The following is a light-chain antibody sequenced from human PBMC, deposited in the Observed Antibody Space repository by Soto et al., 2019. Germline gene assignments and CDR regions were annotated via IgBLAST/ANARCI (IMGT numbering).Light chain of an antibody. J-gene: IGKJ2*01. V-gene: IGKV4-1*01. CDR2: WAS. Sequence: DIVMTQSPDSLAVSLGERATINCKSSQSVLYSSNNKNYLAWYQQKPGQPPNLLLYWASTRESGVPDRFSGSGSGTDFTPTISSLQAEDVAVYYCQQSYSTPLTFGQGTKLEIK. CDR3: QQSYSTPLT. CDR1: QSVLYSSNNKNY.